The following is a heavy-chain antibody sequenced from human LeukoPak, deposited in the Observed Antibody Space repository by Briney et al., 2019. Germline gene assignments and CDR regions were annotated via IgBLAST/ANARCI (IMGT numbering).Heavy chain of an antibody. CDR1: GFIFSHYW. CDR2: IKEDGSVK. V-gene: IGHV3-7*01. CDR3: ARIGYSSSSFDY. J-gene: IGHJ4*02. Sequence: GGSLRLSCAVSGFIFSHYWMSWVRQAPGKGLEWVANIKEDGSVKYYVDTVKGRFTISRDNAKNSVHLQMNSLRAEDTAVYYCARIGYSSSSFDYRGQGTLATVSS. D-gene: IGHD6-6*01.